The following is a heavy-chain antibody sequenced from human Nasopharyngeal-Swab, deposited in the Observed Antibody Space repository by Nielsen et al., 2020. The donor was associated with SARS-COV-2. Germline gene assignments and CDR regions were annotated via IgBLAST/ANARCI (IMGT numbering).Heavy chain of an antibody. CDR3: ARVGPSSDYFDY. Sequence: SETLSLTCTVSGGSISSSSYYWGWIRQPPGKGLEWIGSIYYSGSTYYNPSLKSRVTISVDTSKNQFSLKLSSVTAADTAVYYCARVGPSSDYFDYWGQGTPVTVSS. D-gene: IGHD6-6*01. CDR1: GGSISSSSYY. V-gene: IGHV4-39*01. J-gene: IGHJ4*02. CDR2: IYYSGST.